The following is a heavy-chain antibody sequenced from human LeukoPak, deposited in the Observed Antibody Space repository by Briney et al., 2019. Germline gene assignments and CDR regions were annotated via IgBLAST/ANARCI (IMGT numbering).Heavy chain of an antibody. J-gene: IGHJ4*02. Sequence: PGGSLRLSCAASGFTFSSYEMNWVRQAPGKGLEWVSYISSSGSSIYYADSVKGRFTISRDNSKDSLYLQMNSLRAEDTAVYYCARPEGEQYFDWLYYFDYWGQGTLVTVSS. CDR2: ISSSGSSI. D-gene: IGHD3-9*01. CDR3: ARPEGEQYFDWLYYFDY. V-gene: IGHV3-48*03. CDR1: GFTFSSYE.